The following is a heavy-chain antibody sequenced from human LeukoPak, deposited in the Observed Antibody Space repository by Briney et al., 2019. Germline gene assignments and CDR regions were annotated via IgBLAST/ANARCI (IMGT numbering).Heavy chain of an antibody. D-gene: IGHD3-10*01. J-gene: IGHJ5*02. CDR1: GGSFNDYY. Sequence: PSETLSLTCAVYGGSFNDYYWSWIRQPPGKGLEWLGEINHSGTTNYNPSLESRLTISVDTSKNQFSLNLSSVTAADTAVYYCARDHSASGSYPNPWGQGTLVTVSS. CDR2: INHSGTT. CDR3: ARDHSASGSYPNP. V-gene: IGHV4-34*01.